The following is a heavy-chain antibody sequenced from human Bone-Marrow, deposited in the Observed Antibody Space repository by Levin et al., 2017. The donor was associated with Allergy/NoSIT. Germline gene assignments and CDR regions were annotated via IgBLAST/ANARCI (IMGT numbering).Heavy chain of an antibody. CDR2: IGISSSYI. CDR1: GFTFSSYT. Sequence: GGSLRLSCAASGFTFSSYTMNWVRQAPGKGLEWVSSIGISSSYIYYADSLKGRFTISRDNAKNSLYLQMNSLRAEDTAVYYCARDRYYYESSAYYPDNDAFDFWGQGTMVTVSS. J-gene: IGHJ3*01. V-gene: IGHV3-21*01. D-gene: IGHD3-22*01. CDR3: ARDRYYYESSAYYPDNDAFDF.